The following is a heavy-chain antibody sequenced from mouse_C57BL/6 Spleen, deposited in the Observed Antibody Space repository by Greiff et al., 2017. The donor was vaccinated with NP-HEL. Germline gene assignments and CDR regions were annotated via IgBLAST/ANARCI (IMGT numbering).Heavy chain of an antibody. CDR3: ARNYGSSFWYFDV. CDR2: IYPGSGST. CDR1: GYTFTSYW. Sequence: VQLQQPGAELVKPGASVKMSCKASGYTFTSYWITWVKQRPGQGLEWIGDIYPGSGSTNYNEKFKSKATLTVDTSSSTAYMQLSSLTSEDSAVYYCARNYGSSFWYFDVWGTGTTVTVSS. D-gene: IGHD1-1*01. V-gene: IGHV1-55*01. J-gene: IGHJ1*03.